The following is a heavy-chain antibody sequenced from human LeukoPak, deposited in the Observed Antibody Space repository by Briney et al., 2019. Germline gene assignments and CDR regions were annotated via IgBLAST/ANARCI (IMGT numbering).Heavy chain of an antibody. Sequence: ASVKVSCKASGYTFTSYYMHWVRQAPGQGLEWMGIINPSGGSTSYAQKFQGRVTMTRDTSTSTVYMELSSLRSEDTAVYYCARVGYYDSSGYYYVDYWGQGTLVTVSS. D-gene: IGHD3-22*01. CDR2: INPSGGST. V-gene: IGHV1-46*01. CDR3: ARVGYYDSSGYYYVDY. CDR1: GYTFTSYY. J-gene: IGHJ4*02.